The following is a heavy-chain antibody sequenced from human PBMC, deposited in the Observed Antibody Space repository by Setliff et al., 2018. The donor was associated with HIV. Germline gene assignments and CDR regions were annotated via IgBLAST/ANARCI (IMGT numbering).Heavy chain of an antibody. V-gene: IGHV4-34*01. Sequence: PSETLSLTCAVYGGSFSGYYWSWIRQPPGKGLEWIGEINDSGSTNYNPSLKSRVTISVDTSKNQFSLKLSSVTAADTAMYYCARINGEYPSYYYMDVWGKGTTVTVSS. CDR1: GGSFSGYY. J-gene: IGHJ6*03. CDR2: INDSGST. CDR3: ARINGEYPSYYYMDV. D-gene: IGHD4-17*01.